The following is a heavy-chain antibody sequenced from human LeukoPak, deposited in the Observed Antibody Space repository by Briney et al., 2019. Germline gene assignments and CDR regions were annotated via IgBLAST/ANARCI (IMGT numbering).Heavy chain of an antibody. V-gene: IGHV4-34*01. CDR3: ARGQEMATNPYYFDY. CDR2: INHSGST. Sequence: SETLSLTCAVYGGSFSGYYWSWIRQPPGKGLEWIGEINHSGSTNYNPSLKSRVTISVDTSKNQFSLKLSSVTAVDTAVYYCARGQEMATNPYYFDYWGQGTLVTVSS. CDR1: GGSFSGYY. D-gene: IGHD5-24*01. J-gene: IGHJ4*02.